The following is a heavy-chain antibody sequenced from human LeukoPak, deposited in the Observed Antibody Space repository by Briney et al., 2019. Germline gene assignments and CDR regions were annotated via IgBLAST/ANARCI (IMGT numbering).Heavy chain of an antibody. CDR2: ISDNGHST. CDR3: AKDVRPGGGGMDV. V-gene: IGHV3-23*01. D-gene: IGHD3-10*02. Sequence: PGGSLRLSCAASGFTFRTLAMNWVRQAPGQGLEWVSTISDNGHSTHYADSVKGRFTISRDNYKNTLDLQMNSLKAEDTAIYYCAKDVRPGGGGMDVWGQGTTVTVSS. CDR1: GFTFRTLA. J-gene: IGHJ6*02.